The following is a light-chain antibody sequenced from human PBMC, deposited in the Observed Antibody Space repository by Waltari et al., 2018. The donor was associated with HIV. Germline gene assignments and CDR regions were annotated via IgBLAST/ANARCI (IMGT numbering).Light chain of an antibody. V-gene: IGKV1-39*01. CDR1: QAVANK. CDR3: QQRSSFPLT. CDR2: DAS. J-gene: IGKJ3*01. Sequence: DIQMTQSPSSLSASVGDRVSITCRASQAVANKVNWFQQKPGKAPKVLIYDASRLPNGVPSRFSGSGSGTDFTLTINGVQPDDFASYFCQQRSSFPLTFGPGTKVDVK.